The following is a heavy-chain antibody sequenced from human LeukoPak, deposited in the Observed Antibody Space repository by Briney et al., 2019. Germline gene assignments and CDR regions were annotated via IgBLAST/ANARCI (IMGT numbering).Heavy chain of an antibody. V-gene: IGHV4-39*01. CDR1: GGSISSSSYY. CDR2: IYYSGST. J-gene: IGHJ4*02. Sequence: SETLSLTCTVSGGSISSSSYYWGWIRQPPGKGLEWIGSIYYSGSTYYNPSLKSRVTISVDTSKNQFSLKLSSVTAADTAVYYCARHYDFWSGYHDYWGQGTLVTVSS. CDR3: ARHYDFWSGYHDY. D-gene: IGHD3-3*01.